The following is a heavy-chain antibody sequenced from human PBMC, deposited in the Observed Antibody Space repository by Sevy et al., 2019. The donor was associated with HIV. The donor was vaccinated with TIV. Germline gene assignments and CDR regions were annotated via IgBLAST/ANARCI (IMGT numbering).Heavy chain of an antibody. D-gene: IGHD3-10*01. CDR1: GFTFSRYS. J-gene: IGHJ1*01. V-gene: IGHV3-48*02. CDR2: ISSSGTNI. CDR3: ASVILFGTSRSRGEVEYFQH. Sequence: GGSLRLSCAASGFTFSRYSVNWVRQAPGKGLEWLSYISSSGTNIYYGDSVKGRFTISRDNAKNSLYLQMNSSRDEDTATYYCASVILFGTSRSRGEVEYFQHWGQGTLVTVSS.